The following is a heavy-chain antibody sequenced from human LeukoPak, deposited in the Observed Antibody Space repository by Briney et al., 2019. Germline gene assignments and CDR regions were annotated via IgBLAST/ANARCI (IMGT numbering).Heavy chain of an antibody. CDR1: GYTFTSYA. Sequence: ASVKVSCKASGYTFTSYAMNWVRQAPGQGLEWMGWINTNTGNPTYAQGFTGQFVFSLDTSVSTAYLQISGLKAEDTAVYYCARDKVDYDFWSGYYGAYYYGMDVWGQGTTVTVSS. D-gene: IGHD3-3*01. CDR2: INTNTGNP. V-gene: IGHV7-4-1*02. CDR3: ARDKVDYDFWSGYYGAYYYGMDV. J-gene: IGHJ6*02.